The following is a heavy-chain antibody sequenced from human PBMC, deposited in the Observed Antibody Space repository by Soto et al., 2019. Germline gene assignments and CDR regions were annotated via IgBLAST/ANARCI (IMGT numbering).Heavy chain of an antibody. CDR2: IDPTSGAT. V-gene: IGHV1-2*02. Sequence: GASVKVSCKASGYDSTTYYVHWLRQAPGQGLEWMAWIDPTSGATNYAQKFQGRVTMTRDTSISTAYMELTSLRSDDTAVYYCATTLTVIETLDFWGQGTLVTVSS. D-gene: IGHD2-21*01. CDR1: GYDSTTYY. CDR3: ATTLTVIETLDF. J-gene: IGHJ4*02.